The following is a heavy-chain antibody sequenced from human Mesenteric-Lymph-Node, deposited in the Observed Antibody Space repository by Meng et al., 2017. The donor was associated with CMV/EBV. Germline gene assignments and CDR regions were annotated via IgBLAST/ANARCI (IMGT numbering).Heavy chain of an antibody. J-gene: IGHJ4*02. Sequence: GSLRLSCTVSGGSISSSSYYWGWIRQPPGKGLEWIGSIYYSGSTYYNPSLKSRVTISVDTPKNQFSLKLSSVTAADTAVYYCARGPSYYDSSGYLDYWGQGTLVTVSS. D-gene: IGHD3-22*01. CDR3: ARGPSYYDSSGYLDY. CDR1: GGSISSSSYY. CDR2: IYYSGST. V-gene: IGHV4-39*07.